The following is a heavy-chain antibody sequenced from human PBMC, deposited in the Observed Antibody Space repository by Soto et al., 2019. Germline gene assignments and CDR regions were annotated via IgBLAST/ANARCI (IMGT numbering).Heavy chain of an antibody. D-gene: IGHD6-13*01. V-gene: IGHV3-30*18. CDR2: ISYDGSNK. Sequence: PGGSLRLSCAASGFTFSSYGMHWVRQAPGKGLEWVAVISYDGSNKYYADSVKGRFTISRDNSKNTLYLQMNSLRAEDTAVYYCAKFPSRSWYGWFDPWGQGTLVTVSS. CDR3: AKFPSRSWYGWFDP. J-gene: IGHJ5*02. CDR1: GFTFSSYG.